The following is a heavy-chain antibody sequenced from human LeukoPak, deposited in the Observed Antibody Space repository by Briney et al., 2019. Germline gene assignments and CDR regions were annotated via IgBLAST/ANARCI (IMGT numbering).Heavy chain of an antibody. CDR1: GFTFSSYG. CDR3: ARDATTQVGYVYMDV. J-gene: IGHJ6*03. CDR2: LSTSSTYI. D-gene: IGHD5-18*01. V-gene: IGHV3-21*01. Sequence: GGSLRLSCAASGFTFSSYGMHWVRQAPGKGLEWVSSLSTSSTYIYYADSVKGRFNICRDNAKNSLYLQMNSLRAEDTALYYCARDATTQVGYVYMDVWGKGTTVTISS.